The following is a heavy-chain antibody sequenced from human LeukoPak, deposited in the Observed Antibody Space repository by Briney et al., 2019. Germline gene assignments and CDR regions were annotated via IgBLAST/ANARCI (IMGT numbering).Heavy chain of an antibody. CDR1: GFTFSSYA. CDR3: ARGVRIAVAGYIDY. Sequence: GGSLRLSCAASGFTFSSYAMHWVRQAPGKGLEWVAAKSYDGSNKKYADSVKGRFTISRDNSKNMLYLQMNSLRPEDRTVYYCARGVRIAVAGYIDYWGQGTLVTVSS. D-gene: IGHD6-19*01. CDR2: KSYDGSNK. J-gene: IGHJ4*02. V-gene: IGHV3-30*04.